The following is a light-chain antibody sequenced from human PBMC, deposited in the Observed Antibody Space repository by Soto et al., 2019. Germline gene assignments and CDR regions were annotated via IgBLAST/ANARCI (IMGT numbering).Light chain of an antibody. Sequence: EIVLTQSPGTLSLSPGKRATLSCRASQSISRYLAWYQQKPGQTPRLLIFDASHRASGIPARFSGSVSGTDFTLSISRVEPEDFAVFYCQQYGTSEIIFGQGTRLEI. CDR3: QQYGTSEII. CDR1: QSISRY. J-gene: IGKJ5*01. V-gene: IGKV3-20*01. CDR2: DAS.